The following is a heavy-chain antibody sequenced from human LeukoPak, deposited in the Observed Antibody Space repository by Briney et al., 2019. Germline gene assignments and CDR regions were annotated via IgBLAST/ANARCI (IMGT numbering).Heavy chain of an antibody. D-gene: IGHD2-2*03. V-gene: IGHV3-30*19. Sequence: GRSLRLSCAASGFTFSSYGMLWVRQAPGKGLEWVAVISDDGSSKFYADSVKGRFTTFRDNSKNTLFLQINSLRPEDTAVYYCARVDDLDAFDMWGQGTLVTVSS. CDR1: GFTFSSYG. CDR2: ISDDGSSK. CDR3: ARVDDLDAFDM. J-gene: IGHJ3*02.